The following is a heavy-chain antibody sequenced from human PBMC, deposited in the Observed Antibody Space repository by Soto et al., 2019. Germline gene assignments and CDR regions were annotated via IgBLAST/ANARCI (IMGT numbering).Heavy chain of an antibody. CDR2: ISSSSSYI. J-gene: IGHJ4*02. D-gene: IGHD5-18*01. V-gene: IGHV3-21*01. Sequence: EVQLVESGGGLVKPGGSLRLSCAASGFTFSSYSMNWVRQAPGKGLEWVSSISSSSSYIYYADSVKGRFTLFRDNAKNSLYMQLNSLRAEDTAVYYCARTHTGYSYGYGLGYWGQGTLVTVSS. CDR1: GFTFSSYS. CDR3: ARTHTGYSYGYGLGY.